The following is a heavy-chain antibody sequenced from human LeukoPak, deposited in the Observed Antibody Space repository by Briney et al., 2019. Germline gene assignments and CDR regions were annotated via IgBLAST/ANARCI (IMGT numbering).Heavy chain of an antibody. CDR2: IYHSGRT. CDR3: ARVVGMVPGADY. V-gene: IGHV4-38-2*02. J-gene: IGHJ4*02. Sequence: SETLSLTCTVSGYSISSGYYWGWIRQPPGKGLEWIGSIYHSGRTFYNPSLKSRVTISVDTSKNQFSLKLTSVTAADTAVYYCARVVGMVPGADYWGQGTLVTVSS. CDR1: GYSISSGYY. D-gene: IGHD2-8*01.